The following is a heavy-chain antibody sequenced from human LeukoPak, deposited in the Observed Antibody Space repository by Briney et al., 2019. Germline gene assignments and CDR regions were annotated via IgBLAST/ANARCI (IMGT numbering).Heavy chain of an antibody. D-gene: IGHD2-15*01. CDR1: GYSISSGYY. V-gene: IGHV4-38-2*02. Sequence: SETLSLTCTVSGYSISSGYYWGWIRRPPGKGLEWIGSIYHSGSTYYNPSLKSRVTISVDTSKNQFSLKLSSVTAADTAVYYCAGPYSTYFDYWGQGTLVTVSS. CDR3: AGPYSTYFDY. J-gene: IGHJ4*02. CDR2: IYHSGST.